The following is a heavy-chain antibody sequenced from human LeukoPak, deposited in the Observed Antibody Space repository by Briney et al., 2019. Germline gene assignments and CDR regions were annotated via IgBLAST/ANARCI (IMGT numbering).Heavy chain of an antibody. CDR3: AKDPAYIAVAGRFDY. CDR1: GFTFSSYW. V-gene: IGHV3-74*01. CDR2: INSDGSIT. D-gene: IGHD6-19*01. J-gene: IGHJ4*02. Sequence: GGSLRLSCAASGFTFSSYWMHWVRQAPGKGLVWVSRINSDGSITSYADSVKGRFTISRDNAKNTLYLQMNSLRAEDTAVYYCAKDPAYIAVAGRFDYWGQGTLVTVSS.